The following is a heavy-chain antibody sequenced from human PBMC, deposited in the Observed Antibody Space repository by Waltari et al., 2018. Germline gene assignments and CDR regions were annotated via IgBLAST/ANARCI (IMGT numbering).Heavy chain of an antibody. CDR2: ISGSGGRT. CDR3: AKSFRELLEPFDY. D-gene: IGHD3-10*01. Sequence: EVQLLESGGGLVQPGGSLRLSCAASGFTFRSYAMSWVRQAPGKGLEWVSAISGSGGRTYYADSVKGRFTISRDNSKNTLYLQMNSLRAEDTAVYYCAKSFRELLEPFDYWGQGTLVTVSS. V-gene: IGHV3-23*01. J-gene: IGHJ4*02. CDR1: GFTFRSYA.